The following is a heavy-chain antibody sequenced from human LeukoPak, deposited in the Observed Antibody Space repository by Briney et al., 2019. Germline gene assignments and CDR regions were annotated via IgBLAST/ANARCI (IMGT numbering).Heavy chain of an antibody. CDR1: GGSFSGYY. J-gene: IGHJ4*02. Sequence: PSETLSLTCAVYGGSFSGYYWSWIRQPPGKGLEWIGEINHSGSTNYNPSLKSRVTISVDTSKNQFSLKLSSVTAADTAVYYCARGPRSYLPNWGQGTLVTVSS. CDR2: INHSGST. D-gene: IGHD3-16*02. CDR3: ARGPRSYLPN. V-gene: IGHV4-34*01.